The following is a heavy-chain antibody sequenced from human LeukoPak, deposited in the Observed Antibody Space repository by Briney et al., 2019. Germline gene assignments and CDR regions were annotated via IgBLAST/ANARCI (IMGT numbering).Heavy chain of an antibody. CDR1: GFTFSSYA. CDR3: AKASGYSYGYYMDV. V-gene: IGHV3-23*01. D-gene: IGHD5-18*01. J-gene: IGHJ6*03. CDR2: ISGSGGST. Sequence: GGSLRLSCAASGFTFSSYAMNWVRQAPGKGLEWFSGISGSGGSTYYADSVKGRFTISRDNSKNTLYLQMNSLRAEDTAVYYCAKASGYSYGYYMDVWGKGTTVTVSS.